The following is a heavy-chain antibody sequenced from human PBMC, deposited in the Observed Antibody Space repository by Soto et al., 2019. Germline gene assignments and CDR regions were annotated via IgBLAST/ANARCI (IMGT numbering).Heavy chain of an antibody. CDR2: ISWNSGSI. CDR3: EKSIAAVPEYYGMDV. D-gene: IGHD6-13*01. J-gene: IGHJ6*02. V-gene: IGHV3-9*01. Sequence: PGGSLRLSCAASGFTFDDYAMHWVRQAPGKGLEWVSGISWNSGSIGYADSVKGRFTISRDNAKNSLYLQMNSLRAEDTALYYCEKSIAAVPEYYGMDVWGQGTTVTVYS. CDR1: GFTFDDYA.